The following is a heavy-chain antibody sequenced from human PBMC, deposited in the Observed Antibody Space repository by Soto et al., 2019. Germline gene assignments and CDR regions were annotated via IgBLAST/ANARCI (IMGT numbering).Heavy chain of an antibody. CDR2: MWYDGSNK. V-gene: IGHV3-33*01. J-gene: IGHJ4*02. CDR1: GFTFSSYS. CDR3: ASSIVGATYGYFDS. D-gene: IGHD1-26*01. Sequence: GGALRLSSAASGFTFSSYSMHWFRQAPGKGLEWVAVMWYDGSNKYYADSVKGRFTISRDNSKNTLYLQMNSLRAEDTAVYYCASSIVGATYGYFDSWGQGP.